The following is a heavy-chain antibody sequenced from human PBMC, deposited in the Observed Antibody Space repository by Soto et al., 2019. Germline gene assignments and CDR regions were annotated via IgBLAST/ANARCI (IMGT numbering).Heavy chain of an antibody. D-gene: IGHD2-21*01. Sequence: QVQLVQSGPEETKPGSSVKVSCKASGGSFSNSGISWVRQAPGQGLQWIGGIIPLFGKSDYRQEFQGRVTLTTDESKTTAYMELSSLRSEDSATYYCAKDRAGDMSLWGQGTLVTVSS. CDR3: AKDRAGDMSL. V-gene: IGHV1-69*05. J-gene: IGHJ4*02. CDR2: IIPLFGKS. CDR1: GGSFSNSG.